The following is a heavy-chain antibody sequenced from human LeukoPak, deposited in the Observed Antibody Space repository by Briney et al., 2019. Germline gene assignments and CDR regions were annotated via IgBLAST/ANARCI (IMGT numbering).Heavy chain of an antibody. CDR3: AFARAGILAAAFDY. CDR2: IVGSGADT. CDR1: GFTFSSYA. Sequence: GGSLRISCAVSGFTFSSYAMTWVRRAPGKGLEWVSGIVGSGADTYYADSVKGRFTISRENSKDTLYLQMNSLRPEDTAVYYCAFARAGILAAAFDYWGQGTLVTVSS. V-gene: IGHV3-23*01. D-gene: IGHD6-13*01. J-gene: IGHJ4*02.